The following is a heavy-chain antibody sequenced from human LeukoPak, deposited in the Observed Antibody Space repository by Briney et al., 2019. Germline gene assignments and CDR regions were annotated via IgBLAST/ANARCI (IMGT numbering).Heavy chain of an antibody. CDR2: INPNSGGT. V-gene: IGHV1-2*06. CDR3: ARDQYGTMVRGDFDY. J-gene: IGHJ4*02. CDR1: GYTFTGYY. D-gene: IGHD3-10*01. Sequence: GASVKVSCKASGYTFTGYYMHWVRQAPGQGLEWMGRINPNSGGTNYAQKFQGRVTMTRDTSISTAYMELSRLRSDDTAVYYCARDQYGTMVRGDFDYWGQGTLVTVSS.